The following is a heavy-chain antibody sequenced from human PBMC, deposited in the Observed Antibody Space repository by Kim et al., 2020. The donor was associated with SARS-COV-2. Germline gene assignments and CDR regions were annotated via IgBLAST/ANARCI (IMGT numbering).Heavy chain of an antibody. Sequence: GGSLRLSCAASGFTFSSYAMSWVRQAPGKGLEWVSAISGGGGSTYYADSVKGRFTISRDNSKNTLYLQMNSLRAEDTAVYYCAKDSLTPAATSAYYYYGMDVWGQGTTVTVSS. J-gene: IGHJ6*02. D-gene: IGHD2-2*01. CDR2: ISGGGGST. CDR3: AKDSLTPAATSAYYYYGMDV. CDR1: GFTFSSYA. V-gene: IGHV3-23*01.